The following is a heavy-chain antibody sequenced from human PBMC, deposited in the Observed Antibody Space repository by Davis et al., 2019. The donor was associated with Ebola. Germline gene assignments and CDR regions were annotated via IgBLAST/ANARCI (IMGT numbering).Heavy chain of an antibody. V-gene: IGHV3-30*03. J-gene: IGHJ4*02. CDR2: ISSDTNNK. CDR3: AREQMHCGGDCHDY. Sequence: GESLKISCAASGFTFSDYGMHWVRQSPGKGLEWVAVISSDTNNKLYADSVRGRFTISRDNSKNTLFLQMNSLRAEDTAVYYCAREQMHCGGDCHDYWGQGTLVTVSS. D-gene: IGHD2-21*01. CDR1: GFTFSDYG.